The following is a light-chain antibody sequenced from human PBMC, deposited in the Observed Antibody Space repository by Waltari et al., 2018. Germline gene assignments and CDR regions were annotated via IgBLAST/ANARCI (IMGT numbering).Light chain of an antibody. Sequence: EIVLTQSPATLAVSPGERATLSCRASQSVRTNLAWFQQKPGQAPRHLIDGASTRATGVPARFSGSGSGTEFTLTISSLQSEDFATYYCQQYNYWPPPMYTFGQGTKVEIK. CDR3: QQYNYWPPPMYT. CDR1: QSVRTN. V-gene: IGKV3-15*01. J-gene: IGKJ2*01. CDR2: GAS.